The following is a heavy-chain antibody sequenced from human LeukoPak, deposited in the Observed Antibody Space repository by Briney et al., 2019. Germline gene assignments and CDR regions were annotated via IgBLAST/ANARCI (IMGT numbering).Heavy chain of an antibody. CDR1: GFTFSSYS. Sequence: PGGSLRLSCAASGFTFSSYSMNWVRQAPGKGLEWVSSISSSSNYIYYADSLKGRFTISRDNAKNSLYLQMNSLRAEDTAVYYCAKDGVGELYFGYWGQGTLVTVSS. J-gene: IGHJ4*02. D-gene: IGHD3-10*01. CDR3: AKDGVGELYFGY. CDR2: ISSSSNYI. V-gene: IGHV3-21*01.